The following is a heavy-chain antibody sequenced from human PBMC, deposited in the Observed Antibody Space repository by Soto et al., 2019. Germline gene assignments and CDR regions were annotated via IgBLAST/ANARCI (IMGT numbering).Heavy chain of an antibody. D-gene: IGHD1-1*01. CDR2: ISWDSGTI. CDR3: VQGRYPTMATPLDH. J-gene: IGHJ5*02. CDR1: GFTFDNCG. Sequence: GGSLRLSCAASGFTFDNCGMHWVRQAPGKGLEWVSGISWDSGTIGYADSVKGRFTISRGDAKNSLYLQMNSLRREDTALYYCVQGRYPTMATPLDHWGQGTLVTVSS. V-gene: IGHV3-9*01.